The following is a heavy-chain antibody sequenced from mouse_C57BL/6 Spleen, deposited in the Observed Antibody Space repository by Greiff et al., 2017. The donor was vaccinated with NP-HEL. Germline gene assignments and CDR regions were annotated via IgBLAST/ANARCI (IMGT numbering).Heavy chain of an antibody. CDR1: GYSFTDYN. CDR2: INPNYGTT. D-gene: IGHD2-4*01. J-gene: IGHJ4*01. CDR3: ARSRIYYDYDREGAYAMDY. Sequence: VQLKESGPELVKPGASVKISCKASGYSFTDYNMNWVKQSNGKSLEWIGVINPNYGTTSYNQKFKGKATLTVDQSSSTAYMQLNSLTSEDSAVYYCARSRIYYDYDREGAYAMDYWGQGTSVTVSS. V-gene: IGHV1-39*01.